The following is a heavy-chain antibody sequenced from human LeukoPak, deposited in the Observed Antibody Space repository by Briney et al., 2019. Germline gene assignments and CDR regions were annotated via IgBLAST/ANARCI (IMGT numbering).Heavy chain of an antibody. V-gene: IGHV3-30*03. D-gene: IGHD3-10*01. CDR1: GFTFSDYY. CDR3: APSPNYGSGTSGN. CDR2: ISNDGFKK. Sequence: AGGSLRLSCAASGFTFSDYYMSWIRQAPGKGLEWVAPISNDGFKKYYPDSVEGRFIISRDNSKNTLFLQMNSLRAEDTAVYYCAPSPNYGSGTSGNWGQGTLVTVSS. J-gene: IGHJ4*02.